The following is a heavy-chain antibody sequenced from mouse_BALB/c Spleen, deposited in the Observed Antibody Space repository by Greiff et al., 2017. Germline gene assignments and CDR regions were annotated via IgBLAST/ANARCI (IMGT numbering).Heavy chain of an antibody. CDR1: GFTFSSYA. CDR3: ARGASTMIRSAMDY. J-gene: IGHJ4*01. D-gene: IGHD2-4*01. Sequence: EVQRVESGGGLVKPGGSLKLSCAASGFTFSSYAMSWVRQTPEKRLEWVASISSGGSTYYPDSVKGRFTISRDNARNILYLQMSSLRSEDTARYYCARGASTMIRSAMDYWGQGTSVTVSS. CDR2: ISSGGST. V-gene: IGHV5-6-5*01.